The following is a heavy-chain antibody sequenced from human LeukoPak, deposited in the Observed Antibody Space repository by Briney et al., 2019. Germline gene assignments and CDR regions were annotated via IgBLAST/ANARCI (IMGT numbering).Heavy chain of an antibody. D-gene: IGHD2-21*02. J-gene: IGHJ3*02. CDR2: IYPGDSDT. CDR1: GYSFTSYW. CDR3: ARPIAYCGGDCYFDAFDI. V-gene: IGHV5-51*01. Sequence: GESLKISCKGSGYSFTSYWIGWVRQMPGKGLEWMGIIYPGDSDTRYSPSFQGQVTISADKSISTAYLQWSSLKASDIAMYYCARPIAYCGGDCYFDAFDIWGQGTMVTVSS.